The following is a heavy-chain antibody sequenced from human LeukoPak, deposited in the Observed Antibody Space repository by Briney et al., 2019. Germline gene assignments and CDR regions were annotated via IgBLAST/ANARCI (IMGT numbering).Heavy chain of an antibody. D-gene: IGHD3-22*01. J-gene: IGHJ4*02. CDR3: ARSLDYYDSSGYYSQDFDY. CDR2: IDLDDDK. Sequence: SACGPTLVKPTQPLTLTCTFSGFPPRTSGMCVSWIRHPPGKALESLARIDLDDDKYYNKSLKNRLPISKDTSQKQVFITMTNMDLVDTATYDWARSLDYYDSSGYYSQDFDYWGQGTLVTVSS. V-gene: IGHV2-70*11. CDR1: GFPPRTSGMC.